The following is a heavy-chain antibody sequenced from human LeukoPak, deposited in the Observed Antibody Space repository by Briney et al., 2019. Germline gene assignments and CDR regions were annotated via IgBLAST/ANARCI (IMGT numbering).Heavy chain of an antibody. V-gene: IGHV5-51*01. CDR2: IYPGDSDT. D-gene: IGHD6-13*01. CDR3: ARLAAAGYLTSWFDP. J-gene: IGHJ5*02. CDR1: GYSFNTYW. Sequence: GESLKISCKGSGYSFNTYWIGWVRQMPGKGLEWMGIIYPGDSDTRYSPSFQGQVTISADKSNSTAYLQWSSLKASDTAMYYCARLAAAGYLTSWFDPWGQGTLVTVSS.